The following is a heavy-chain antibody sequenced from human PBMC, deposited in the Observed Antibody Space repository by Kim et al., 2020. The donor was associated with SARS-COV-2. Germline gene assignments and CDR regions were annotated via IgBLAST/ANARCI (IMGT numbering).Heavy chain of an antibody. CDR2: IYYSGST. CDR3: ARHLAGYYYYMDV. D-gene: IGHD3-16*01. CDR1: GGSISSYY. J-gene: IGHJ6*03. V-gene: IGHV4-59*08. Sequence: SETLSLTCTVSGGSISSYYWSWIRQPPGKGLEWIGYIYYSGSTNYNPSLKSRVTISVDTSKNQFSLKLSSVTAADTAVYYCARHLAGYYYYMDVWGKGTTVTVSS.